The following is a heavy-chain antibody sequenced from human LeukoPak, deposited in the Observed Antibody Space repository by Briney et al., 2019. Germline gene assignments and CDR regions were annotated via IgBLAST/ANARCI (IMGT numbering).Heavy chain of an antibody. CDR3: ASPSGSYGWWAFDI. V-gene: IGHV3-74*03. CDR1: GFTFSRNW. D-gene: IGHD1-26*01. Sequence: GGSPRLSCAASGFTFSRNWMHWVRQAPGKGLVWVSRINTDGSSTTYADSVKGRFTISRDNAKNTLYLQMNSLRADDTAVYYCASPSGSYGWWAFDIWGQGTMVTVSS. CDR2: INTDGSST. J-gene: IGHJ3*02.